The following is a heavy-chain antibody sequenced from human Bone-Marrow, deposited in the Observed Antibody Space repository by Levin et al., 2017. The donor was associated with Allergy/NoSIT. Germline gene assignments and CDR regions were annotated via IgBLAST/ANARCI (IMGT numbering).Heavy chain of an antibody. CDR3: VGSLLQGTQPYYYYGMAV. J-gene: IGHJ6*04. CDR2: ISNNGVTI. Sequence: GGSLRLSCAGSGFTFRTYEMNWVRQAPGKGLEWIAYISNNGVTIDYADSVKGRFIISRDNTRDSLFLELNSLRDEDTAVYYCVGSLLQGTQPYYYYGMAVWGEGTSVAVSS. V-gene: IGHV3-48*03. CDR1: GFTFRTYE. D-gene: IGHD1-7*01.